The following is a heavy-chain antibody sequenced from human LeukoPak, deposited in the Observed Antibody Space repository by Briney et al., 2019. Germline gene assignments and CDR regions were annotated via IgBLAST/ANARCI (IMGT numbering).Heavy chain of an antibody. Sequence: SETLSLTCTVSGGSISSYYWSWIRQPAGKGLEWIGRIYTSGSTNCNPSLKSRVTMSVDTSKNQFSLKLSSVTAADTAVYFCARGRVSSSSWYSTYYYYFYMDVWGKGTTVTVSS. CDR3: ARGRVSSSSWYSTYYYYFYMDV. CDR2: IYTSGST. D-gene: IGHD6-13*01. J-gene: IGHJ6*03. V-gene: IGHV4-4*07. CDR1: GGSISSYY.